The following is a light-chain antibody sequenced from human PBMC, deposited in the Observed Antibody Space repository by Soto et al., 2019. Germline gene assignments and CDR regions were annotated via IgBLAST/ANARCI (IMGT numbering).Light chain of an antibody. CDR1: QSVSSSY. Sequence: EIVLTQSPATLSLSPVERATLSCVASQSVSSSYLAWYQQKPGLAPRLLIYDASSRATGIPDRFSGSGSGTDFTLTIPRLEPEDFAVYYCLQYGSSVWTFGQGTKVDIK. CDR2: DAS. CDR3: LQYGSSVWT. J-gene: IGKJ1*01. V-gene: IGKV3D-20*01.